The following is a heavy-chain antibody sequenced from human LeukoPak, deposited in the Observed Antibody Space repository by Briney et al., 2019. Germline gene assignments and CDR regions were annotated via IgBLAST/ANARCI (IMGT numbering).Heavy chain of an antibody. J-gene: IGHJ6*02. CDR2: ISYDGSNK. CDR1: GFTFDDYA. V-gene: IGHV3-30-3*01. Sequence: GGSLRLSCAASGFTFDDYAMHWVRQAPGKGLEWVAVISYDGSNKYYADSVRGRFTISRDNSKNTLYLQMNSLRAEDTAVYYCARDGSGSFYYYGMDVWGQGTTVTVSS. CDR3: ARDGSGSFYYYGMDV. D-gene: IGHD3-10*01.